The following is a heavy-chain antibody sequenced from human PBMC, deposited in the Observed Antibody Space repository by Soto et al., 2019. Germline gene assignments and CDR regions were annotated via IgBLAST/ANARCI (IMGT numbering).Heavy chain of an antibody. V-gene: IGHV3-30*18. CDR2: ISYDGSNK. D-gene: IGHD2-21*02. CDR3: AKDWDIVVATAIRYGMDV. J-gene: IGHJ6*02. CDR1: GFIFSSYG. Sequence: PGGSLRLSCVVSGFIFSSYGMHWVRQAPGKGLEWVAVISYDGSNKYYADSVKGRFTISRDNSKNTLYLQMNSLRAEDTAVYYCAKDWDIVVATAIRYGMDVWGQGTTVTVSS.